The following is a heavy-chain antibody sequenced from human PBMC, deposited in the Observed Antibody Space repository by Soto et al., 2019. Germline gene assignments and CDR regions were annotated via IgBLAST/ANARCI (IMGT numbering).Heavy chain of an antibody. Sequence: SETLSLTCAVSGASISSDNRWTWVRQPPGEGLEWIGEISQSGTTKYNPSLASRVTISVDKSKNPFSLRLTSMTAADTAVYYCAKKVPAALRIYYFFGLDVWGQGTTVAVSS. D-gene: IGHD2-15*01. CDR2: ISQSGTT. V-gene: IGHV4-4*02. CDR3: AKKVPAALRIYYFFGLDV. CDR1: GASISSDNR. J-gene: IGHJ6*02.